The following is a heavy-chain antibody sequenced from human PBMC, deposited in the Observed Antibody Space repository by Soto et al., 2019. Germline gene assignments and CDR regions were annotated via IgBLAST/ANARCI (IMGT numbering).Heavy chain of an antibody. CDR2: ISWNSFTI. Sequence: GGSLRLSCSASGFTFNEYGMHWVRQAPGKGLEWVSGISWNSFTIGYTDSVKGRFTISRDNAKNSLYLQMDSLRAEDTAFYYCAKSVGGTCNGLDVWGQGTTVTVSS. J-gene: IGHJ6*02. CDR3: AKSVGGTCNGLDV. CDR1: GFTFNEYG. V-gene: IGHV3-9*01. D-gene: IGHD1-26*01.